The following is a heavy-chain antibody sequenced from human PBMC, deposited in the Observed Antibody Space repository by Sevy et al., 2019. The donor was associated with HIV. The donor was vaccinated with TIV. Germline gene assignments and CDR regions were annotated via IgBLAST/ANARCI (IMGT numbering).Heavy chain of an antibody. Sequence: GSLRLSCAASGFTFSSYVMHWARQAPGKGLESVSAISSTGGNTFYIDSVKGRFTISRDNSKNTLYLQMDSLRVEDRAVYYCVRRGTAGSYDYWGQGAWSPSPQ. CDR3: VRRGTAGSYDY. D-gene: IGHD1-26*01. CDR2: ISSTGGNT. J-gene: IGHJ4*02. CDR1: GFTFSSYV. V-gene: IGHV3-64*02.